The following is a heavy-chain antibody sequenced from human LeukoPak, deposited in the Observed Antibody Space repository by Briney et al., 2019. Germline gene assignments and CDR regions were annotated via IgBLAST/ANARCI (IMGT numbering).Heavy chain of an antibody. V-gene: IGHV4-59*01. J-gene: IGHJ4*02. CDR1: GGSISSYY. CDR2: IFYTGST. Sequence: SETLSLTCTVSGGSISSYYWSWIRQPPGKGLEWIGNIFYTGSTKYNPSLKSRVTISVDTSKNQFSLKLSSVTAADTAVYYCARVFGYCSGGSCDNYFDYWGQGTLVTVSS. D-gene: IGHD2-15*01. CDR3: ARVFGYCSGGSCDNYFDY.